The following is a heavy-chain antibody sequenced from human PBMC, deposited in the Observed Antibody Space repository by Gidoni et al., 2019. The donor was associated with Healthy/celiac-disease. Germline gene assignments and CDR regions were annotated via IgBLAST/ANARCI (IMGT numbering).Heavy chain of an antibody. J-gene: IGHJ4*02. CDR3: ARGVDTAMVRVFDY. D-gene: IGHD5-18*01. CDR2: ISYDGSNK. V-gene: IGHV3-30-3*01. Sequence: QVQLVESGGGVVQPGRSLRLSCAASGFTFSSYAMHWVRQAPGKGLEWVAVISYDGSNKYYADSVKGRFTISRDNSKNTLYLQMNSLRAEDTAVYYCARGVDTAMVRVFDYWGQGTLVTVSS. CDR1: GFTFSSYA.